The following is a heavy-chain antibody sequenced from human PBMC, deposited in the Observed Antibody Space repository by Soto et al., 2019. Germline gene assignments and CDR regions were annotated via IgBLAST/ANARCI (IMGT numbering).Heavy chain of an antibody. CDR2: ISGGGDTT. J-gene: IGHJ4*02. D-gene: IGHD3-10*01. Sequence: EVQLLESGGGLVQPGGSLRLSCAASGFTFNNYAMTWVRQAPGKGLEWVSAISGGGDTTSYADSVKGRFTVSGDGSKNTLYLQMSSLRAADTALYYCAKGRGGSGSLTPRVDFWGQGTLVTVSS. V-gene: IGHV3-23*01. CDR1: GFTFNNYA. CDR3: AKGRGGSGSLTPRVDF.